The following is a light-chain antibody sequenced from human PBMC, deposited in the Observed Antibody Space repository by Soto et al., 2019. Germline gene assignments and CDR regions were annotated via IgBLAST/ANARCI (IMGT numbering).Light chain of an antibody. J-gene: IGLJ1*01. CDR1: SSDVGAYDY. Sequence: QSVLTQPASVSGSPGQSITISCTGTSSDVGAYDYVSWYQQHPGKAPKYWIYEVSNRPSGVSDRFSGSKSGTTASLTISGLQAEDEADYYCSSYTTTDPYVFGTGTKLTVL. CDR2: EVS. V-gene: IGLV2-14*01. CDR3: SSYTTTDPYV.